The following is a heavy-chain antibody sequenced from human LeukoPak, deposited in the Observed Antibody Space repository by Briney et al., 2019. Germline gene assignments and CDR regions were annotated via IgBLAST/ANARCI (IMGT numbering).Heavy chain of an antibody. D-gene: IGHD5-12*01. V-gene: IGHV1-69*04. CDR3: AGEGYSGYENPSY. CDR2: IIPILGIA. CDR1: GGTFSSYA. J-gene: IGHJ4*02. Sequence: SVKVSCKAPGGTFSSYAISWVRQAPGQGLECMGRIIPILGIANYAQKFQGRVTITADKSTSTAYMELSSLRSEDTAVYYCAGEGYSGYENPSYWGQGTLVTVSS.